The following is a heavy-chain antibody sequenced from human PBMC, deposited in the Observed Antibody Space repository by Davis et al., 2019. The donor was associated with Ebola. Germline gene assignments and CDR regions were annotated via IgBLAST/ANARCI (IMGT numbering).Heavy chain of an antibody. CDR3: ARDMGMVQEANWFDP. CDR2: ISAYNGNT. CDR1: GYTFINYA. Sequence: ASVKVSCKASGYTFINYAIHWVRQAPGQGLEWMGWISAYNGNTNYAQKLQGRVTMTTDTSTSTAYMELRSLRSDDTAVYYCARDMGMVQEANWFDPWGQGTLVTVSS. D-gene: IGHD3-10*01. V-gene: IGHV1-18*01. J-gene: IGHJ5*02.